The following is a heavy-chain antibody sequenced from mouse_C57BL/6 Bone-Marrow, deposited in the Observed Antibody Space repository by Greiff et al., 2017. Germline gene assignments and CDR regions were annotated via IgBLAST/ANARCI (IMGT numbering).Heavy chain of an antibody. Sequence: DVKLVESGGGLVKPGGSLKLSCAASGFTFSSYVMSWVRQTPEKRLEWVATISDGGSYTYYPDNVKGRFTISRDNAKNNLYLQMSHLKSEDTAMYYCARWLPYYFDYWGQGTTLTVSS. CDR1: GFTFSSYV. CDR3: ARWLPYYFDY. J-gene: IGHJ2*01. V-gene: IGHV5-4*03. CDR2: ISDGGSYT. D-gene: IGHD2-2*01.